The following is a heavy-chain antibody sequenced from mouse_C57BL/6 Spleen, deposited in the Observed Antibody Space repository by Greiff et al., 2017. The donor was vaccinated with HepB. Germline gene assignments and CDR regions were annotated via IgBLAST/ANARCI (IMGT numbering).Heavy chain of an antibody. CDR2: IDPSDSYT. CDR3: ARALLAWFAY. CDR1: GYTFTSYW. J-gene: IGHJ3*01. Sequence: VQLQQPGAELVRPGTSVKLSCKASGYTFTSYWMHWVKQRPGQGLEWIGVIDPSDSYTNYNQKFKGKATLTVDTSSSTAYMQLSSLTSEDSAVYYCARALLAWFAYWGQGTLVTVSA. V-gene: IGHV1-59*01. D-gene: IGHD2-10*01.